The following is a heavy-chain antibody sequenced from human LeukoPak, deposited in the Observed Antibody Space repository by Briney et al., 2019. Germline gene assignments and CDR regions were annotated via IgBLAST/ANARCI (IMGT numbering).Heavy chain of an antibody. V-gene: IGHV3-21*01. CDR3: ARAKSYYYDSSGPRGAFDI. CDR1: GFTFSSYS. CDR2: ISSSSSYI. Sequence: PGGSLRLSCAASGFTFSSYSMNWVRQAPGKGLEWVSSISSSSSYIYYADSVKGRFTISRDNAKNSLYLQMNSLRAEDTAVYYCARAKSYYYDSSGPRGAFDIWGQGTMVTVSS. J-gene: IGHJ3*02. D-gene: IGHD3-22*01.